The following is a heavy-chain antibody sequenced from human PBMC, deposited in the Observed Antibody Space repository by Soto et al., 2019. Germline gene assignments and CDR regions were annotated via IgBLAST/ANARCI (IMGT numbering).Heavy chain of an antibody. CDR3: ASAHQPRDAFDI. Sequence: SQTLSLTCAISGDRVSSNSAAWNWIRQSPSRGLEWLGRTYYRSKWYNDYAVSVKSRITINPDTSKNQFSLQLNSVTPEDTAVYYCASAHQPRDAFDIWGQGTMVTVSS. CDR2: TYYRSKWYN. J-gene: IGHJ3*02. V-gene: IGHV6-1*01. CDR1: GDRVSSNSAA.